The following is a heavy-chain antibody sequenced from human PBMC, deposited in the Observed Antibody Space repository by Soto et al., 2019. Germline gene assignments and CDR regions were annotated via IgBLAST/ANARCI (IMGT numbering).Heavy chain of an antibody. CDR3: ARSPYSSGWPDS. Sequence: KPSETLSLTCAVYGGSFSGYYWTWIRQPPGTGLEWIGEINHSGSTNYNPSLKSRVTISVDTSKNQFSLKLASVTAADTAVYYCARSPYSSGWPDSWGQGTLVTVSS. CDR2: INHSGST. CDR1: GGSFSGYY. J-gene: IGHJ4*02. V-gene: IGHV4-34*01. D-gene: IGHD6-19*01.